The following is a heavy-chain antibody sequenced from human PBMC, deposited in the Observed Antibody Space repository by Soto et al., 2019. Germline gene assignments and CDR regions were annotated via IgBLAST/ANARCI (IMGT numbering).Heavy chain of an antibody. V-gene: IGHV1-2*06. CDR3: ARDPRPLWYLDY. J-gene: IGHJ4*02. Sequence: QVQLVQSGAEVKKPGASVKVSCKASVYTFLGYYIHWVRQAPGQGLAWMGRINPNSGEVTYGETFQGRVTMTRDTSNNTAYMELSRLRSDDTAVYYCARDPRPLWYLDYWGQGTLGTVAS. D-gene: IGHD6-6*01. CDR2: INPNSGEV. CDR1: VYTFLGYY.